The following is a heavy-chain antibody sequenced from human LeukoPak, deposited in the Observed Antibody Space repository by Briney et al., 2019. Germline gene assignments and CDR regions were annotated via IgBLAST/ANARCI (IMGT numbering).Heavy chain of an antibody. D-gene: IGHD5-24*01. CDR2: INWNGGST. Sequence: PGGSLRLSCAASGFNFGSYSMTWVRQAPGKGLEWVSGINWNGGSTGYADSVKGRFTNSRDNAKNSLYLQMNSLRAEDTALYYCARRGGWLQFDTFDYWGQGTLVTVFS. CDR1: GFNFGSYS. V-gene: IGHV3-20*04. J-gene: IGHJ4*02. CDR3: ARRGGWLQFDTFDY.